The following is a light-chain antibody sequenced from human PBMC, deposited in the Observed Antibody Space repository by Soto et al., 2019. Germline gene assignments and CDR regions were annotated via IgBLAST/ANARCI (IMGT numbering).Light chain of an antibody. CDR1: QSISSSY. V-gene: IGKV3-20*01. CDR2: GAS. Sequence: EIVLTQSPGTLSLSPGERATLSCRASQSISSSYLAWYQQKPGQAPRLLIYGASSRAAGIPDRFSGSWSGTDFTLTISRLEPEDFAVYYCLQYGSSPRTFGQGTKLEIK. J-gene: IGKJ1*01. CDR3: LQYGSSPRT.